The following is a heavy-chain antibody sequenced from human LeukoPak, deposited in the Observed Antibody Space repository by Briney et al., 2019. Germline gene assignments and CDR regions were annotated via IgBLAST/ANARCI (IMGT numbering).Heavy chain of an antibody. D-gene: IGHD1-26*01. CDR3: ARDPLRERRIDAFDI. V-gene: IGHV3-30-3*01. J-gene: IGHJ3*02. CDR1: GFTFSSYA. Sequence: PGRSLRLSCAASGFTFSSYAMHWVRQAPGKGLEWVAVISYDGSNKYYADSVKGRFTISRDNSKDTLYLQMNSLRAEDTAVYYCARDPLRERRIDAFDIWGQGTTVTVSS. CDR2: ISYDGSNK.